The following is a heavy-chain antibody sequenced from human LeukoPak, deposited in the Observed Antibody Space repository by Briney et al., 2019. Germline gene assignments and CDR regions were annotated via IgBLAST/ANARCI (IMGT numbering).Heavy chain of an antibody. CDR3: VRSAFHAGSGNYYDY. V-gene: IGHV3-74*03. CDR2: IDNAGSIT. CDR1: GFTFSNYW. D-gene: IGHD3-22*01. J-gene: IGHJ4*02. Sequence: GGSLRLSCAASGFTFSNYWIHWVRQAPGKELVWVSRIDNAGSITTYADSVKGRFTISRDNAKNTLYLQMNSLRVEDTAVYYCVRSAFHAGSGNYYDYWGQGTLVTVSS.